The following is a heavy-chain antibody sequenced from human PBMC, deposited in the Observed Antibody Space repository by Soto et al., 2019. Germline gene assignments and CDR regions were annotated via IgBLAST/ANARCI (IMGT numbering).Heavy chain of an antibody. V-gene: IGHV3-7*01. D-gene: IGHD3-22*01. CDR1: GFTFGGYG. CDR2: MQTDGRVK. CDR3: ARGYDYLIDY. Sequence: GGSLRLSCAASGFTFGGYGMSWVRQTPGKGPEWVANMQTDGRVKNYAESVRGRFTISRDNAKNSLYLQMNSLRAEDTAVYSCARGYDYLIDYWGQGTPVTGSS. J-gene: IGHJ4*02.